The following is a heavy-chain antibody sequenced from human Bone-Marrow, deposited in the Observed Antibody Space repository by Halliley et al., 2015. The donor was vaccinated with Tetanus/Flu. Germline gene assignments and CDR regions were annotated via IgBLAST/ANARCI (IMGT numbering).Heavy chain of an antibody. Sequence: WVGWISTYSGNPNYAQKFQGRIPMTTDTSARTADMDLWNLRSDDTAVYYCARAGFWWELSYADYWGQGTQVTVSS. V-gene: IGHV1-18*01. CDR2: ISTYSGNP. CDR3: ARAGFWWELSYADY. J-gene: IGHJ4*02. D-gene: IGHD1-26*01.